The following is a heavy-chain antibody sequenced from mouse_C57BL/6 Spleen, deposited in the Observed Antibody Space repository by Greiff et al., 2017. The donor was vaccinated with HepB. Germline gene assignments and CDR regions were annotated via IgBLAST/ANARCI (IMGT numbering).Heavy chain of an antibody. D-gene: IGHD1-1*01. CDR2: IYPSDSET. J-gene: IGHJ4*01. V-gene: IGHV1-61*01. CDR3: ARESDYYGSSPWAMDY. CDR1: GYTFTSYW. Sequence: VQLQQPGAELVRPGSSVKLSCKASGYTFTSYWMDWVKQRPGQGLEWIGNIYPSDSETHYNQKFKDKATLTVDKSSSTAYMQLSSLTSEDSAVYYCARESDYYGSSPWAMDYWGQGTSVTVSS.